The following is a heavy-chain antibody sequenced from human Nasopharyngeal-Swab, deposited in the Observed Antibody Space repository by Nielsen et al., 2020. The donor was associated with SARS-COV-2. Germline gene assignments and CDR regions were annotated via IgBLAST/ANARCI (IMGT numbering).Heavy chain of an antibody. Sequence: SVKVSCQASGYTFNGYYMHGVRQATGQGLEWMGWINPNSGGTNYAQKFQGRVTMTRDTSISTAYMELSRLRSDDTAVYYCARGGGWMTNYYYYYMDVWGKGTTVTVSS. CDR1: GYTFNGYY. CDR2: INPNSGGT. D-gene: IGHD4-11*01. V-gene: IGHV1-2*02. CDR3: ARGGGWMTNYYYYYMDV. J-gene: IGHJ6*03.